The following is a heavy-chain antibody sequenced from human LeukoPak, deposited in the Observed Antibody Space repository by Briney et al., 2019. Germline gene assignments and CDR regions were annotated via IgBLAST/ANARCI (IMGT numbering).Heavy chain of an antibody. D-gene: IGHD5-12*01. CDR3: TRGWGWLRYDAFDI. CDR1: GFTFGDYA. Sequence: PGGSLRLSCTASGFTFGDYAMSWFRQAPGKGLEWVGFIRSTAYGGTTEYAASVKGRFTISRDDSKSIAYLQMNSLKTEDTAVYYCTRGWGWLRYDAFDIWGQGTMVTVSS. V-gene: IGHV3-49*03. J-gene: IGHJ3*02. CDR2: IRSTAYGGTT.